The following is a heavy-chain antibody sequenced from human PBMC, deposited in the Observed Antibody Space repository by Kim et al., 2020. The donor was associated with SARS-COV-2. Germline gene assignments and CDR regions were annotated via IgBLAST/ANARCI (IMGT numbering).Heavy chain of an antibody. D-gene: IGHD2-15*01. Sequence: GGSLRLSCAASGFTFSSYGMHWVRQAPGKGLEWVAVISYDGSNKYYADSVKGRFTISRDNSKNTLYLQMNSLRAEDTAVYYCAKDQEFPQYCSGGSCYPGDYWGQGTLVTVSS. CDR1: GFTFSSYG. V-gene: IGHV3-30*18. CDR3: AKDQEFPQYCSGGSCYPGDY. CDR2: ISYDGSNK. J-gene: IGHJ4*02.